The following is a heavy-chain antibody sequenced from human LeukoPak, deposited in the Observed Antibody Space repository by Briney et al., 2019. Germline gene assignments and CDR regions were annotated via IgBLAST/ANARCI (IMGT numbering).Heavy chain of an antibody. Sequence: GSLGLSCVASGVTLSNYAMSWARQPPGKGLEWIGEINHSGSTNYNPSLKSRVTISVDTSKNQFSLKLSSVTAADTAVYYCARAHGAHYYDSSGYPTIFDYWGQGTLVTVSS. D-gene: IGHD3-22*01. CDR2: INHSGST. V-gene: IGHV4-34*01. CDR1: GVTLSNYA. J-gene: IGHJ4*02. CDR3: ARAHGAHYYDSSGYPTIFDY.